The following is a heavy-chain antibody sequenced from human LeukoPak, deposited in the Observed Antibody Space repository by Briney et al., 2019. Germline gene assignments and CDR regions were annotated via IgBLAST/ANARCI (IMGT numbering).Heavy chain of an antibody. D-gene: IGHD2-15*01. V-gene: IGHV3-7*03. CDR2: IKKDGSEK. CDR3: TTDTWYSAGH. Sequence: GGSLRLSCTASGFIFSGSWMAWIRQAPGKGLEWVAIIKKDGSEKYCVDSMKGRFTISRDNAKNSLFLQMNSLRAEDTAIYYCTTDTWYSAGHWGQGTLVTVSS. CDR1: GFIFSGSW. J-gene: IGHJ4*02.